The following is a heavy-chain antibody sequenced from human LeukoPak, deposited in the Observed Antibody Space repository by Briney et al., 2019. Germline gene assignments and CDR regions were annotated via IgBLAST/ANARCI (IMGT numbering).Heavy chain of an antibody. CDR2: ISVSGNT. D-gene: IGHD2-21*01. J-gene: IGHJ4*02. CDR1: RFTLRSYA. V-gene: IGHV3-23*01. CDR3: AKAPVTTCSGAYCYPFDY. Sequence: GGSLRLSCAASRFTLRSYAMSWVRQAPGKGLEWISAISVSGNTYHADSVKGRFTISRDSSKNTLYLQMNRLRAEDAAVYYCAKAPVTTCSGAYCYPFDYWGQGTLVTVSS.